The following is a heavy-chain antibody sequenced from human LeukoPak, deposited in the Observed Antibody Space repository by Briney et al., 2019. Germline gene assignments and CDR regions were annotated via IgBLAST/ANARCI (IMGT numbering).Heavy chain of an antibody. J-gene: IGHJ4*02. D-gene: IGHD3-10*01. CDR2: ISYDGSNK. CDR1: GFTFSSYA. V-gene: IGHV3-30-3*01. Sequence: GRSLRLSCEASGFTFSSYAMHWVRQAPGKGLEWVAVISYDGSNKYYADSVKGRFTISRDNSKNTLYLQMNSLRAEDTAVYYCARVGVPRADYWGQGTLVTVSS. CDR3: ARVGVPRADY.